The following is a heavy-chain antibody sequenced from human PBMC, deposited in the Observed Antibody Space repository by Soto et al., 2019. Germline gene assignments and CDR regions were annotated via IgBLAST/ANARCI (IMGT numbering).Heavy chain of an antibody. CDR1: GLTFSSYS. CDR3: ARDAPYYDFWSGYYTQKFGNLDV. J-gene: IGHJ6*04. Sequence: GGSLRLSCAASGLTFSSYSMNWVRQAPGKGLEWVSSISSSSSYIYYADSVKGRFTISRDNAKNSLYLQMNSLRAEDTAVYYCARDAPYYDFWSGYYTQKFGNLDVWGKGTTVTVSS. V-gene: IGHV3-21*01. CDR2: ISSSSSYI. D-gene: IGHD3-3*01.